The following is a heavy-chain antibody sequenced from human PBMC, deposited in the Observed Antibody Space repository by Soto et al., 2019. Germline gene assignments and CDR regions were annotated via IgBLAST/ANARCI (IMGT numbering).Heavy chain of an antibody. V-gene: IGHV4-4*02. CDR1: GGSISSSNC. Sequence: PSATLSLTCAVSGGSISSSNCWSWVRQPPGKGLEWIGEIYHSGSANYNPSLKSRVTISVDKSKNQFSLKLSSVTAADTAVYYCARVEGRFYYGMDVWGQGTTVTV. CDR3: ARVEGRFYYGMDV. J-gene: IGHJ6*02. CDR2: IYHSGSA.